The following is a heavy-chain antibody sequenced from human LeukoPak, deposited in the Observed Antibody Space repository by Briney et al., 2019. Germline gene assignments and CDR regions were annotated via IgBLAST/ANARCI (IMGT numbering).Heavy chain of an antibody. CDR2: ISNSSSYI. V-gene: IGHV3-21*01. CDR3: ARAGALTAMVTD. CDR1: GFTFSIYS. Sequence: GQSLRLSCAASGFTFSIYSMNWVRQAPGKVLEWVSSISNSSSYIYYADSVKGRFTISRDNAKNSLYLQMNSRRAEDTAVDYCARAGALTAMVTDWGQGTLVTVSS. D-gene: IGHD5-18*01. J-gene: IGHJ4*02.